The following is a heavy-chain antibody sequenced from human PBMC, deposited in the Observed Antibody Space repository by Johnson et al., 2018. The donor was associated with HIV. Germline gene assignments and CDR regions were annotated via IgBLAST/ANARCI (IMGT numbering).Heavy chain of an antibody. CDR2: IGSSGSPI. Sequence: QVQLVGSGGGLVKPGGSLRLSCAASGFTFSDYYMSWIRQAPGKGLEWISYIGSSGSPIYYADSVKGRFTVSRDNARKSLYLQMNSLRAEDTAVYYCAREWLYDALDIWGQGTMVTVSS. CDR1: GFTFSDYY. CDR3: AREWLYDALDI. V-gene: IGHV3-11*04. J-gene: IGHJ3*02. D-gene: IGHD3-22*01.